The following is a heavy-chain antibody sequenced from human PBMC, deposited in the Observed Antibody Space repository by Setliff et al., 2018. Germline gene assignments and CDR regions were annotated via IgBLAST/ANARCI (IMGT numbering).Heavy chain of an antibody. J-gene: IGHJ6*03. CDR2: INPDGGIT. V-gene: IGHV3-74*01. D-gene: IGHD7-27*01. CDR3: ASIDWGENFYNTDV. CDR1: GFTFSRYW. Sequence: PGGSLRLSCAASGFTFSRYWMYWVRQVPGKGLVWVARINPDGGITNYPDSVRGRFTISRDNAKNTLYLQMNSLSAEDTAVYFCASIDWGENFYNTDVWGKGTTVTVSS.